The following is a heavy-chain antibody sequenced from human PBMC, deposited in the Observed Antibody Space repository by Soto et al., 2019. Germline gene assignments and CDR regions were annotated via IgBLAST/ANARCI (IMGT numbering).Heavy chain of an antibody. CDR1: GFTVGNNY. Sequence: EVQLVESGGGLIQPGGSLKLSCAASGFTVGNNYMSWVRQAPGKGLEWVSLIYSTGTTKYADSVKGRFTVSRDNAKNTPYLQMNSLRAEDTAVYYCAKDGRGSGSHSNSFGYWGQGTLVTVSS. D-gene: IGHD3-10*01. CDR2: IYSTGTT. J-gene: IGHJ4*02. CDR3: AKDGRGSGSHSNSFGY. V-gene: IGHV3-53*01.